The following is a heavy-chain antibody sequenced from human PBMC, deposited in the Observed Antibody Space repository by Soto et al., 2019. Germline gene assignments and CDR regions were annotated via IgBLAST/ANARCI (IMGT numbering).Heavy chain of an antibody. D-gene: IGHD3-10*01. J-gene: IGHJ4*02. CDR1: GLTFGSRA. V-gene: IGHV3-23*01. CDR3: ARGSTDSYPGSRIFDF. CDR2: ITDTGGDA. Sequence: EVQLLESGGDLKQPGGSLRLSCVASGLTFGSRAMSWVRQAPGEGLQWVSTITDTGGDAKYADSVRGRFVISRDNSKKTLYLQMPSLTAEDSAMDFCARGSTDSYPGSRIFDFWGRGTLVTVSS.